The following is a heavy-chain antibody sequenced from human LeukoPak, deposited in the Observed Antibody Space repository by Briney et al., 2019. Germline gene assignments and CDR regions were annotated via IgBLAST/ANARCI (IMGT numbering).Heavy chain of an antibody. CDR1: GYTFTSYY. CDR2: INPSGGST. CDR3: ARDSYDFWTNYYFDY. Sequence: ASVKVSCKPSGYTFTSYYIHWVRQAPGQGLEWMGIINPSGGSTSNAQKFQGRVTMTRDMSTSTGYMELSSLRSEDTAVYYCARDSYDFWTNYYFDYWGQGTLVTVSS. J-gene: IGHJ4*02. D-gene: IGHD3-3*01. V-gene: IGHV1-46*01.